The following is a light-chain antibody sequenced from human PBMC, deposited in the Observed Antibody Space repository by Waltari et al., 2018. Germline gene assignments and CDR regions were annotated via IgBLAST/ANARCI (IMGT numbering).Light chain of an antibody. CDR2: GAS. Sequence: EIVMTQSPATLSVSPGERATLSCRASQSVGSNLAWYLQNPGQAPGLLIYGASTRAPGIPPRFSGSGYGSEFTLTINSLQSEDFGVYYCQQYNNWPRTFGQGTKVEVK. CDR3: QQYNNWPRT. V-gene: IGKV3-15*01. J-gene: IGKJ1*01. CDR1: QSVGSN.